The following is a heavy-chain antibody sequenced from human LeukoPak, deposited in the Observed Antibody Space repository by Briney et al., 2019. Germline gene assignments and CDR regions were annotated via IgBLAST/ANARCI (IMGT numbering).Heavy chain of an antibody. D-gene: IGHD5-24*01. CDR1: GFTFSSYA. CDR3: AKDLGVGYNGFDY. J-gene: IGHJ4*02. V-gene: IGHV3-23*01. Sequence: GGSLRLSCAASGFTFSSYAMSWVRQAPRKGLEWVSAISGSGGSTYYADSVKGRFTISRDNSKNTLYLQMNSLRAEDTAVYYCAKDLGVGYNGFDYWGQGTLVTVSS. CDR2: ISGSGGST.